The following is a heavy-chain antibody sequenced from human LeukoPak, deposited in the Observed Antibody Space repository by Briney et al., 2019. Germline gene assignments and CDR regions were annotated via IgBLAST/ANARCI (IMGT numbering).Heavy chain of an antibody. CDR3: ARDPTTEETVPYYFDD. Sequence: SDTLSLTCAVSGGSFIGYHWNWIRQSPGKGLEWIAEINHRGGTNYNPSLKSRVTISIDTSKNQFSLKLRSVTAADTAVYYCARDPTTEETVPYYFDDWGRGTLVTVSS. CDR1: GGSFIGYH. CDR2: INHRGGT. V-gene: IGHV4-34*01. D-gene: IGHD4-23*01. J-gene: IGHJ4*01.